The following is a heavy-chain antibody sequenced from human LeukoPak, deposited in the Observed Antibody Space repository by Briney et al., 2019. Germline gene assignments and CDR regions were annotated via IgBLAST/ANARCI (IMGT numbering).Heavy chain of an antibody. D-gene: IGHD1-7*01. CDR1: GGSISSSSYY. V-gene: IGHV4-39*07. J-gene: IGHJ3*02. CDR2: IYYSGST. Sequence: KPSENLSLTCTVSGGSISSSSYYWGWIRQPPGKGLEWIGSIYYSGSTYYNPSLKSRVTISVDTSKNQFSLKLSSVTAADTAVYYCARLITGTTTAFDIWGQGTMVTVSS. CDR3: ARLITGTTTAFDI.